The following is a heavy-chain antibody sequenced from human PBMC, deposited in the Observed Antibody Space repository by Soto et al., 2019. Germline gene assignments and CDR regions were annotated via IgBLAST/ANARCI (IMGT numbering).Heavy chain of an antibody. D-gene: IGHD6-13*01. Sequence: SEPLSLTCTVSGGSISSYYWSWIRQPPGKGLEWIGYIYYSGSTNYNPSLKSRVTISVDTSKNQFSLKLSSVTAADTAVYYCARVVQEQLVYYFDYWGQGTLVTVSS. CDR1: GGSISSYY. V-gene: IGHV4-59*01. J-gene: IGHJ4*02. CDR2: IYYSGST. CDR3: ARVVQEQLVYYFDY.